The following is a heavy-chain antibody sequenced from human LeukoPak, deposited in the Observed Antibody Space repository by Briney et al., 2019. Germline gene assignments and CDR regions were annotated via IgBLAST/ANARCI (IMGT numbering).Heavy chain of an antibody. V-gene: IGHV4-59*01. CDR1: GGSISSYY. CDR2: IYYSGST. D-gene: IGHD6-19*01. Sequence: PSETLSLTCTVSGGSISSYYWSWIRQPPGKGLEWIGYIYYSGSTNYNPSLKSRVTISVDTSKNQFSLKLSSVTAADPAVYYCARVGQWLVRGRGNYYGMDVWGQGTTVTVSS. CDR3: ARVGQWLVRGRGNYYGMDV. J-gene: IGHJ6*02.